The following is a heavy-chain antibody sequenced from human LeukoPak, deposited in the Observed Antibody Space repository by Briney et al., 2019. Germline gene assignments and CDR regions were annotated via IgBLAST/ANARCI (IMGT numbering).Heavy chain of an antibody. J-gene: IGHJ5*02. Sequence: GGSLRLSCAASGFTFSSYAMSWVRQAPGKELEWVSAISGSGGSTYYADSVKGRFTISRDNSKNTLYLQMNSLRAEDTAVYYCAKYIAVAGNLRFDPWGQGTLVTVSS. CDR2: ISGSGGST. V-gene: IGHV3-23*01. CDR3: AKYIAVAGNLRFDP. CDR1: GFTFSSYA. D-gene: IGHD6-19*01.